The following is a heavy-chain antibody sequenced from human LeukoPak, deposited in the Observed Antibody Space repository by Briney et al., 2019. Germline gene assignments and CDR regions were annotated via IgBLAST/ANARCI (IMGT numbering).Heavy chain of an antibody. CDR2: ISAYTGST. CDR1: GYTFTNYG. V-gene: IGHV1-18*01. J-gene: IGHJ3*02. D-gene: IGHD1-26*01. Sequence: ASVKVSCKASGYTFTNYGLTWGRQAPGQGVEWMGWISAYTGSTNYAQKLQGRVTMPTDPSTSTAYMDLRSLRSDDTAVYYCARTVGATGAFDIWGQGTMVIVSS. CDR3: ARTVGATGAFDI.